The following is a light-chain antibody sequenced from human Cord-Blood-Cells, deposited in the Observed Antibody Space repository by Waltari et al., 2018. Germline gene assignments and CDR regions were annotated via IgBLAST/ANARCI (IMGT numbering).Light chain of an antibody. CDR1: QGISSY. CDR3: QQYYSYPLT. J-gene: IGKJ3*01. Sequence: AIRMTQSPSSFSASTGDRVTITCRASQGISSYLAWYQQKPGKAPKLLIYAASTLQSGVPSRFSGSGSGTEFTLTISCLQSEDFATYYCQQYYSYPLTFGPGTKVDSK. V-gene: IGKV1-8*01. CDR2: AAS.